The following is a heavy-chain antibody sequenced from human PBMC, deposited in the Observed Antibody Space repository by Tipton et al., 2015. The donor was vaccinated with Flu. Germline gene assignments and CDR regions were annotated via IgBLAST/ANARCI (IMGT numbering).Heavy chain of an antibody. CDR1: GGSFSGYY. D-gene: IGHD3-10*01. V-gene: IGHV4-34*01. J-gene: IGHJ4*02. CDR3: ATKFASWGVWEPLDY. Sequence: TLSLTCAIYGGSFSGYYWSWIRQPPGKGLEWIGEINHSRITNYNPSLKGRVTISVDTSKKQFSLKLTSVTAADTAVYFCATKFASWGVWEPLDYWGQGTLVTASS. CDR2: INHSRIT.